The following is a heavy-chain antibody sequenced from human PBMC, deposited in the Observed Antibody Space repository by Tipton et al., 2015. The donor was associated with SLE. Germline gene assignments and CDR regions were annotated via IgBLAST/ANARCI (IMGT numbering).Heavy chain of an antibody. D-gene: IGHD3-16*01. Sequence: SLRLSCEASGFTFSVFWMSWVREAPGRGLEWGVNIKKDGSEKYYVDSVKGRFTVSRDDAKNTVYLQMNSLRADDTAVYYCAKDSPLRDNALNAFDIWGQGTMVTVSS. CDR3: AKDSPLRDNALNAFDI. J-gene: IGHJ3*02. CDR2: IKKDGSEK. CDR1: GFTFSVFW. V-gene: IGHV3-7*04.